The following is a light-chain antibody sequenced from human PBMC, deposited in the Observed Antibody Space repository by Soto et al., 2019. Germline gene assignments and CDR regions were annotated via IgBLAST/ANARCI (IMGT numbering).Light chain of an antibody. CDR2: EVT. CDR1: SGDVGHYNY. V-gene: IGLV2-14*01. J-gene: IGLJ3*02. Sequence: QSVLTQPASVSGSPGQSITISCTGSSGDVGHYNYVSWYQQHPGKAPKLIIYEVTNRPSDVSNRFSASKSGNTASLIISGLQAEDGADYYCTSYTTGRIWVFGGGTKLTVL. CDR3: TSYTTGRIWV.